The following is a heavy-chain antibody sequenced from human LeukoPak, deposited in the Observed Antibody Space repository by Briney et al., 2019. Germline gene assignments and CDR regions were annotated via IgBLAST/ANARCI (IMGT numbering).Heavy chain of an antibody. CDR1: GYSISSGYY. D-gene: IGHD2-15*01. V-gene: IGHV4-38-2*02. J-gene: IGHJ4*02. CDR2: IYHSGST. CDR3: ASRYCSGGSCYYLD. Sequence: PSETLSLTCTVSGYSISSGYYWGWIRQPPGKGLEWIGSIYHSGSTYYNPSLKSRVTISVDTSKNQFSLKLSSVTAADTAVYYCASRYCSGGSCYYLDWGQGTLVTVSS.